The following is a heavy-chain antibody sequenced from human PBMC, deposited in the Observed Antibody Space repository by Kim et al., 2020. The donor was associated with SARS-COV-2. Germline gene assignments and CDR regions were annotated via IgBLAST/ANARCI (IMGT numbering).Heavy chain of an antibody. J-gene: IGHJ6*02. Sequence: SETLSLTCAVYGGSFSGYYWSWIRQPPGKGLEWIGEINHSGSTNYNPSLKSRVTISVDTSKNQFSLKLSSVTAADTAVYYCARGDRRGYSYGLNNYYYYGMDVWGQGTTVTVSS. CDR2: INHSGST. CDR1: GGSFSGYY. D-gene: IGHD5-18*01. V-gene: IGHV4-34*01. CDR3: ARGDRRGYSYGLNNYYYYGMDV.